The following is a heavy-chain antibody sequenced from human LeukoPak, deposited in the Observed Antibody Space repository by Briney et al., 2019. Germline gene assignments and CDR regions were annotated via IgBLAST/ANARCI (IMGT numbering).Heavy chain of an antibody. CDR1: GFTFSSYS. Sequence: GSLRLSCAASGFTFSSYSMNWVRQAPGKGLEWVSSISSSSSYIYYADSVKGRFTISRDNAKNSLYLQMNSLRAEDTALYYCARDRGWLQYIDYWGQGTLVTVSS. CDR2: ISSSSSYI. D-gene: IGHD5-24*01. CDR3: ARDRGWLQYIDY. J-gene: IGHJ4*02. V-gene: IGHV3-21*04.